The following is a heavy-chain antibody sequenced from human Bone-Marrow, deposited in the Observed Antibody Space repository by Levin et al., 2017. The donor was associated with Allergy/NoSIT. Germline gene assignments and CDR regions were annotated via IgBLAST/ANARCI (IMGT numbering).Heavy chain of an antibody. CDR2: IRSKAYGGTT. Sequence: GESLKISCTASGFTFGDYAMSWFRQAPGKGLEWVGFIRSKAYGGTTEYAASVKGRFTISRDDSKSIAYLQMNSLKTEDTAVYYCYSGSYSQDYYYYGMDVWGQGTTVTVSS. V-gene: IGHV3-49*03. D-gene: IGHD1-26*01. J-gene: IGHJ6*02. CDR1: GFTFGDYA. CDR3: YSGSYSQDYYYYGMDV.